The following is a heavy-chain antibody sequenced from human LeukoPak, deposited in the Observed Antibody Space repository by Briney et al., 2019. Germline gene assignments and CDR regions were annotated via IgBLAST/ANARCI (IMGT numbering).Heavy chain of an antibody. CDR2: ISGSGGST. Sequence: PGASLRLSCAASGFTFSSYAMSWVRQAPGKGLEWVSAISGSGGSTNYADSVQGRFTISRDNSKNTLYLQMNSLRAEDTAVYYCAGVVGFGDSHYYYYGMYVWGKGTPVTISS. J-gene: IGHJ6*01. CDR1: GFTFSSYA. V-gene: IGHV3-23*01. D-gene: IGHD3-10*01. CDR3: AGVVGFGDSHYYYYGMYV.